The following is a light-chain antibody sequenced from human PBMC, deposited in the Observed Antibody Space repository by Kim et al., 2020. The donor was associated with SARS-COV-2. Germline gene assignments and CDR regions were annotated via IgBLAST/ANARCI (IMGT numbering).Light chain of an antibody. CDR3: LQHRTYPIT. CDR2: GAA. J-gene: IGKJ5*01. V-gene: IGKV1-17*01. CDR1: QDIGND. Sequence: ASVGDRVTITCRASQDIGNDLGWYQQSPGRAPKRLIYGAANLQSGVPSRFSSSGSETEFTLTINSLQPEDFATYFCLQHRTYPITFGQGTRLEIK.